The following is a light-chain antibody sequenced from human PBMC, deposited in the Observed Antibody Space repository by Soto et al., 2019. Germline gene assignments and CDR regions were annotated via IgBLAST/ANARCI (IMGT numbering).Light chain of an antibody. Sequence: EIVVTQSPATLSVSPGERATLSCRASQSVSSNLAWYQQKPGQAPRLLIYGASTRATGIPARFSGSGSGTEFTLTISSLQSEDFAVYYCQQYNNWPPRYTFGQGTKVDIK. CDR3: QQYNNWPPRYT. V-gene: IGKV3-15*01. CDR2: GAS. J-gene: IGKJ2*01. CDR1: QSVSSN.